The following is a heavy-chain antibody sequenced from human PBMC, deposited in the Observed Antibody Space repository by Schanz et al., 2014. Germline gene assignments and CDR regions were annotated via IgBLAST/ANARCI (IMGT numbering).Heavy chain of an antibody. D-gene: IGHD3-22*01. J-gene: IGHJ4*02. CDR1: GGSMSSFY. V-gene: IGHV4-4*07. CDR3: ATWRGDDSGGHGQFDY. CDR2: ISTSGST. Sequence: QVQLQESGPGLVKPSETLSLTCTVSGGSMSSFYWNWIRQPAGKGLEWIGRISTSGSTNYNPSLRSRVSISIGTSTPHFSLRLSSLTAADTAVYYCATWRGDDSGGHGQFDYWGQGALVTVSS.